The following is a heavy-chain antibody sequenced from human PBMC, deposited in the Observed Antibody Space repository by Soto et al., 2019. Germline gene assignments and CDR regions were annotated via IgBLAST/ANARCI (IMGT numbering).Heavy chain of an antibody. Sequence: SETLSLTCTVSGGSFKSGSYSWSWIRQPPGKGLEWIGYVYHTGRTSYNPSLKSRVSISMDTSKNQFSLNLDSVTAADTAVYFCARDFAYFDHWGQGTLVTVPS. CDR2: VYHTGRT. CDR1: GGSFKSGSYS. CDR3: ARDFAYFDH. D-gene: IGHD3-3*01. V-gene: IGHV4-61*01. J-gene: IGHJ4*02.